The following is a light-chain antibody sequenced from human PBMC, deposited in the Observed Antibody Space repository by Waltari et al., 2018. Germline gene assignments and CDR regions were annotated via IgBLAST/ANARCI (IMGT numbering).Light chain of an antibody. CDR1: ALSTKY. J-gene: IGLJ2*01. CDR2: KDS. CDR3: YSTDNSNDHRGV. Sequence: SYELTQPPSVSVSPGQTARITCSGHALSTKYPYWSPQKSGQVPGVVIHKDSKRPSENPERFSGSTTGTMATLTISGALVEDEADYYCYSTDNSNDHRGVFGRGTKLTVL. V-gene: IGLV3-10*01.